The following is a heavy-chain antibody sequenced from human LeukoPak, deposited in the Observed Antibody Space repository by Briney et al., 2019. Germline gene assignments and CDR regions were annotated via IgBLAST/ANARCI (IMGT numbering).Heavy chain of an antibody. V-gene: IGHV3-72*01. CDR1: GSTFIDHH. CDR3: ARALRITMVRGRTYYMDV. J-gene: IGHJ6*03. CDR2: ARNKVNTYTT. D-gene: IGHD3-10*01. Sequence: GGSLRLSCAASGSTFIDHHMDWVRQAPGKGLECVGRARNKVNTYTTEYAACVKGRFTISRDDSKNSLYLQMNSLKTEDTAVYYCARALRITMVRGRTYYMDVWGKGTTVTVSS.